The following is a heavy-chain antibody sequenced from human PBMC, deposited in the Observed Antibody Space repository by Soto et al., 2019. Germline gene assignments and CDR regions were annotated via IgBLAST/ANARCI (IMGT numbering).Heavy chain of an antibody. CDR1: GFTFSIYG. J-gene: IGHJ6*02. CDR2: ISYDGSNK. D-gene: IGHD2-15*01. Sequence: SLRLSCAASGFTFSIYGMHWVRQAPGKGLEWVAVISYDGSNKYYADSVKGRFTISRDNSKNTLYLQMNSLRAEDTAVYYCAKDQLPIYCSGGSCETNYYYYGMDVWGQGITVTVS. CDR3: AKDQLPIYCSGGSCETNYYYYGMDV. V-gene: IGHV3-30*18.